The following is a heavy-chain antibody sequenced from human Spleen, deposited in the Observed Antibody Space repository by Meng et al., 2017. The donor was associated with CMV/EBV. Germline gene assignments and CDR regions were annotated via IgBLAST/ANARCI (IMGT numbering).Heavy chain of an antibody. D-gene: IGHD5-12*01. Sequence: GESLKISCAASGFTFSDYYMSWIRQAPGKGLEWVSYISSSGSTIYYADSVKGRFTISRDNAKNSLYLQMNSLRAEDTAVYYCARGAWEWLRFGTFDYWGQGTLVTVSS. CDR1: GFTFSDYY. J-gene: IGHJ4*02. CDR3: ARGAWEWLRFGTFDY. CDR2: ISSSGSTI. V-gene: IGHV3-11*01.